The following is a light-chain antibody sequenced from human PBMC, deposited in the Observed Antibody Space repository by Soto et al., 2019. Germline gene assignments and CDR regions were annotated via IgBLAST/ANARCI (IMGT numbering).Light chain of an antibody. V-gene: IGLV1-40*01. J-gene: IGLJ6*01. CDR1: SSSIGAGYE. CDR2: GNG. CDR3: QSYDNIPSGPV. Sequence: QSVLTQPPSVSGAPGQRVTISCSGTSSSIGAGYEVHWYHQLPGTAPKLVVSGNGNRPSGVPDRLSASKSGTSASLAITGLQAEDEADYTSQSYDNIPSGPVFGGGTKVTVL.